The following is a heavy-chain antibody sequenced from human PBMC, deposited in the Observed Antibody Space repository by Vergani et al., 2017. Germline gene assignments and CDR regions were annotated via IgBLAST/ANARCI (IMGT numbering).Heavy chain of an antibody. J-gene: IGHJ6*03. CDR3: AREYNNYYYYYMDV. V-gene: IGHV4-61*02. CDR2: IYTSGST. Sequence: QVQLQESGPGLVKPSQTLSLTCTVSGGSISSGSYYWSWIRQPAGKGLEWIGRIYTSGSTNYNPSLKSRVTISVDTSKNQFSLKLSSVTAADTAVYYCAREYNNYYYYYMDVWGKGTTVTVSS. D-gene: IGHD5-24*01. CDR1: GGSISSGSYY.